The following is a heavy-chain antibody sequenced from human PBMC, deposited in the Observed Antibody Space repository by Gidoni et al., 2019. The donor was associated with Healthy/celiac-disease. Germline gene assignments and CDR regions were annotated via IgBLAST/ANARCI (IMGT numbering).Heavy chain of an antibody. Sequence: QLQLQESGPGLMKPSEPLSLTCTVSGGSISSSSYYWGWIRQPPGKGLEWIGSIYYSGSTYYNPSRKSRVTISVDTSKNQFSLKLSSVTAADTAVYYCARLEYFDWLLNLDYWGQGTLVTVSS. D-gene: IGHD3-9*01. V-gene: IGHV4-39*01. CDR3: ARLEYFDWLLNLDY. CDR1: GGSISSSSYY. J-gene: IGHJ4*02. CDR2: IYYSGST.